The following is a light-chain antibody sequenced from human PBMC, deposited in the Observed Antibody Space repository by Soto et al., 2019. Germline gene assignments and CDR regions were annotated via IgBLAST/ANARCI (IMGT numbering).Light chain of an antibody. J-gene: IGKJ3*01. CDR2: DAS. V-gene: IGKV3-11*01. Sequence: EIVLTQSPATLSLSPGERATLSCRASQSVSSYLAWYQQKPGQAPRLLIYDASNRATGIPARFSGSGSGTDFTLTISSLEPEDFAVYYCHKRSNGLFTFVPGTKVDIK. CDR1: QSVSSY. CDR3: HKRSNGLFT.